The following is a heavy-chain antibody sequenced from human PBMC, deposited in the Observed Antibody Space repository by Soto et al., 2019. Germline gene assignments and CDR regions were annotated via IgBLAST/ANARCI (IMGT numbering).Heavy chain of an antibody. CDR2: INPNSGGT. V-gene: IGHV1-2*02. CDR1: GYTFTGYY. Sequence: ASVQVSCKASGYTFTGYYMHWVRQAPGQGLEWMGWINPNSGGTNYAQKVQGRVTMTRDTSISTAYMELSRLRSDDTAVYYCARDRDYYDSSGYLDYWGQGTLVTVSS. J-gene: IGHJ4*02. CDR3: ARDRDYYDSSGYLDY. D-gene: IGHD3-22*01.